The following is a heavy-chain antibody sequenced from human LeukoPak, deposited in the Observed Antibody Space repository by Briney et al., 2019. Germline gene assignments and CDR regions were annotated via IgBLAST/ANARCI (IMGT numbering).Heavy chain of an antibody. CDR1: GFTFSSYG. CDR3: AKVRSSSWYYFDY. CDR2: IRYDGSNK. V-gene: IGHV3-30*02. J-gene: IGHJ4*02. Sequence: GWSLRLSCAASGFTFSSYGMHWVRQAPGKGLEWVAFIRYDGSNKYYADSVKGRFTISRDNSKNTLYLQMNSLRAEDTAVYYCAKVRSSSWYYFDYWGQGTLVTVSS. D-gene: IGHD6-13*01.